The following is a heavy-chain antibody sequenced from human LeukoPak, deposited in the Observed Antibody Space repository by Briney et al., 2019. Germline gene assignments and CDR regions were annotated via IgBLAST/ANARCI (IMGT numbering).Heavy chain of an antibody. J-gene: IGHJ4*02. CDR2: ISGYNGKT. CDR3: ARDYRDVLLWFGELSK. Sequence: WASVKVSCKASGYTSTSYGISWVRQAPGQGLEWMGWISGYNGKTNYAQKLQGRVTMTTDTSTSTAYMELRSLRSDDTAVYYCARDYRDVLLWFGELSKWGQGTLVTVPS. D-gene: IGHD3-10*01. V-gene: IGHV1-18*01. CDR1: GYTSTSYG.